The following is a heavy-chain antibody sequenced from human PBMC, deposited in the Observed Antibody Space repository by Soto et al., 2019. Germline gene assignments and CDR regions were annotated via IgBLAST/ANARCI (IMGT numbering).Heavy chain of an antibody. J-gene: IGHJ4*01. CDR3: ARLPKGSVVTG. V-gene: IGHV3-48*02. CDR1: GFSFRDHS. D-gene: IGHD2-21*02. CDR2: ISSSSENI. Sequence: GGSLRLSCVGSGFSFRDHSMNWVRQPPGKGLQWISYISSSSENIYYADSVKGRFTVSRDNAKNTLFLQTNSLRDDDSAIYYCARLPKGSVVTGWGQGSLVTVPS.